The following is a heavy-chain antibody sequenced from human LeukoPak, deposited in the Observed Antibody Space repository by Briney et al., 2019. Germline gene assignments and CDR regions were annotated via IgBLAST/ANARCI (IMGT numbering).Heavy chain of an antibody. CDR1: GFTFSSYS. Sequence: GGSLRLSCTASGFTFSSYSMNWVRQAPGKGLEWVSSINSRGSGEYYADSVKGRFTISRDNAKNSLYLQMNSLRVEDTAVYYCAREGSIVPHQDLDYWGQGSLVTVSS. CDR2: INSRGSGE. V-gene: IGHV3-21*01. CDR3: AREGSIVPHQDLDY. D-gene: IGHD2-15*01. J-gene: IGHJ4*02.